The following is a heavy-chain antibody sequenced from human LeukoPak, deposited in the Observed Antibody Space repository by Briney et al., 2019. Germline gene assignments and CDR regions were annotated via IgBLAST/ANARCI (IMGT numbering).Heavy chain of an antibody. J-gene: IGHJ6*01. V-gene: IGHV3-74*01. CDR1: GFTFSSYW. Sequence: GGSLRLSCAASGFTFSSYWMHWVRQAPGKGLVWVSRINSDGSSTSYADSVKGRFTISRDNAKNTLYLQMNSLRAEDTAVYYCAKGAEAHDYGSASAPTHQVYY. CDR3: AKGAEAHDYGSASAPTHQVYY. CDR2: INSDGSST. D-gene: IGHD4-17*01.